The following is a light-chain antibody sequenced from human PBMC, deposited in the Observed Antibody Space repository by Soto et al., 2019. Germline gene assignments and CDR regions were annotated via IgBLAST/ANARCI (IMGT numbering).Light chain of an antibody. CDR3: CSSGGSPTYV. Sequence: QSALTQPASVSGSPGQSITISCTGTSSNVGSYKLVSWYQQHPGKAPKLMIFEVNKRPSGVSNHFSGSKSGNTASLTISGLKVEDEADYYCCSSGGSPTYVFGTGTQLTVL. CDR1: SSNVGSYKL. J-gene: IGLJ1*01. V-gene: IGLV2-23*02. CDR2: EVN.